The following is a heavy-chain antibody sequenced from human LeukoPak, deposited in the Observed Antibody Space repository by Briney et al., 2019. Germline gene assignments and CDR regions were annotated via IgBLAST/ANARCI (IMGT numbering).Heavy chain of an antibody. CDR3: AKDHDSSGFPTFDY. D-gene: IGHD3-22*01. V-gene: IGHV3-23*01. J-gene: IGHJ4*02. CDR2: ISGSGDAT. Sequence: GGSLRLSCAASGFAFSSYYMSWVRQAPGKGPEWASTISGSGDATYYGDSVKGRLTTSRDNSKNTLYLQMNSLRAEDTAMYYCAKDHDSSGFPTFDYWGQGILVTVSS. CDR1: GFAFSSYY.